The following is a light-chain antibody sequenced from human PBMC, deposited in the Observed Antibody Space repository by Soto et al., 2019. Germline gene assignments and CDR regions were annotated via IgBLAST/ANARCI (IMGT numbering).Light chain of an antibody. J-gene: IGKJ5*01. V-gene: IGKV1-9*01. CDR3: QQLLDSAIT. CDR1: QVISTS. Sequence: IELTPYLSFLAHSPLFRLTLXSLVSQVISTSLAWYEVRPVKSPKLLIYAASTLESGVPSRFSATVSGTEFSLTISRLQPRDFATYYCQQLLDSAITFGQGMRLEI. CDR2: AAS.